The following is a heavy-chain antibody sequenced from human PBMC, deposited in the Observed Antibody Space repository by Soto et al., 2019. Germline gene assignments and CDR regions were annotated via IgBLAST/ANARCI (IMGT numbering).Heavy chain of an antibody. Sequence: SLRLSCAASGFTFSSYDMRWVRQATGKGLEWVSAIGTAGDTYYPGSVKGRFTISRENAKNSLYLQMNSLRAEDTAVYYCARCSVWGYAFDIWGQGTMVTVSS. J-gene: IGHJ3*02. D-gene: IGHD3-16*01. CDR3: ARCSVWGYAFDI. CDR1: GFTFSSYD. CDR2: IGTAGDT. V-gene: IGHV3-13*01.